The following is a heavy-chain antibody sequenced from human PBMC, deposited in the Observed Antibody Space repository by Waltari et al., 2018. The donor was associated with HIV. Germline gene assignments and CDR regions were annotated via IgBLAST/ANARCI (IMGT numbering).Heavy chain of an antibody. D-gene: IGHD6-19*01. V-gene: IGHV4-39*01. CDR2: IYYSGRT. CDR3: ARLIAVAGSDY. Sequence: QLQLQESGPGLVKPSETLSLTCTVSGGSISSNSYYWGWSRQPPGKWLEWIGNIYYSGRTYHNPSLKRRVTISVDTSKNQFSRKLSSVTAADTAVYYCARLIAVAGSDYWGQGTLVTVSS. J-gene: IGHJ4*02. CDR1: GGSISSNSYY.